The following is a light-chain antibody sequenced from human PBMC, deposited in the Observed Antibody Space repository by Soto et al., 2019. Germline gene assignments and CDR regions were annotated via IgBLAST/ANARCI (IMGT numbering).Light chain of an antibody. CDR2: GTS. J-gene: IGKJ4*01. V-gene: IGKV3-20*01. CDR1: QSISNDH. Sequence: EIVLTQSPGTLSLSPGERVTLSCRASQSISNDHLAWYQQKPGQAPRLLIHGTSNRATGIPDRFSGSGSGTDFTLTFSRLEPEDFAVYYCEYYGTSITFGRGTKVEIK. CDR3: EYYGTSIT.